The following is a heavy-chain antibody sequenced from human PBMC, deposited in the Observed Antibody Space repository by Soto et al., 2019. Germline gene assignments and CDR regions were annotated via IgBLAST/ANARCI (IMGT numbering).Heavy chain of an antibody. Sequence: PSETLSLTCTVSGGSISSYYWSWIRQPPGKGLEWIGYIYYSGSTNYNPSLKSRVTISVDTSKNQFSLKLSSVTAADTAVYYCAVSSKALFDYWGQGTLVTVSS. D-gene: IGHD6-6*01. V-gene: IGHV4-59*01. CDR2: IYYSGST. CDR1: GGSISSYY. CDR3: AVSSKALFDY. J-gene: IGHJ4*02.